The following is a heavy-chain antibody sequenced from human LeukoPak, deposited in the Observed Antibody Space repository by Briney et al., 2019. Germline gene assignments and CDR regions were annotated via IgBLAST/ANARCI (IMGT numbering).Heavy chain of an antibody. D-gene: IGHD6-13*01. CDR2: INQSG. J-gene: IGHJ4*02. CDR3: ARGAESSSWSLDH. Sequence: SETLSLTCAVYGGSFSGYSWNWIRQPPGKGLEWIGEINQSGNYNPSLKSRVTISRDTSKMQFSLEVRSVTAADTAVYFCARGAESSSWSLDHWGQGTLSPSL. V-gene: IGHV4-34*01. CDR1: GGSFSGYS.